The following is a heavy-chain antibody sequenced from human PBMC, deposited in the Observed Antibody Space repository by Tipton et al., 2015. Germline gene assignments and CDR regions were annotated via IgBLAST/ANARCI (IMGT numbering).Heavy chain of an antibody. CDR3: ARGRSTLYSDSAGADY. CDR1: GGSVSSGSYY. J-gene: IGHJ4*02. D-gene: IGHD4-11*01. CDR2: ISFSDTT. V-gene: IGHV4-61*01. Sequence: LRLSCTVSGGSVSSGSYYWSWIRQPPGKGLEWIGYISFSDTTHYNPSLKSRITISLNTSKNQFSLKMSSVTASDTAVYYCARGRSTLYSDSAGADYWGPGTLVTVSS.